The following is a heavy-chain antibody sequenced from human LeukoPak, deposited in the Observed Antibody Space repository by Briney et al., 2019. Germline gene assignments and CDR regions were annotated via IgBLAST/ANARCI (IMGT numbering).Heavy chain of an antibody. CDR2: IIPILGIA. D-gene: IGHD3-10*01. CDR3: ARSYYGSGSYFDY. V-gene: IGHV1-69*04. Sequence: SVTVSCKASGGTFSSYAISWVRQAPGQGLEWMGRIIPILGIANYAQKFQGRVTITADKSTNTAYMELSSLRSEDTAVYYCARSYYGSGSYFDYWGQGTLVTVSS. CDR1: GGTFSSYA. J-gene: IGHJ4*02.